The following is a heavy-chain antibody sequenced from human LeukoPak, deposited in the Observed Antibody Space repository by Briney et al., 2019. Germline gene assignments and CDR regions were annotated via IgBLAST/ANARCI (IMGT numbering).Heavy chain of an antibody. CDR1: GFIFSSYA. Sequence: GGSLRLSCAASGFIFSSYAMSWVREAPARGLEWVSSLRGNGDTFYADSVKGRFTLSRDESRNTVYLHLNELRVEDTAVYYCAKASWVSTADALLWGQGTVVTVSS. V-gene: IGHV3-23*01. D-gene: IGHD3-16*01. J-gene: IGHJ4*02. CDR2: LRGNGDT. CDR3: AKASWVSTADALL.